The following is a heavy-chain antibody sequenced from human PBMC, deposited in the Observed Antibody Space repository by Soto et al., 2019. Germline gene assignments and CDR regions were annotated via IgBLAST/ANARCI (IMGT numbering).Heavy chain of an antibody. J-gene: IGHJ4*02. Sequence: DVQVLESGGGLVQPGGSLRLSCEASGFTISNYGMAWVHQAPGKGLEWVSAISGRDAYTYYADSVKGRFTISRDNSKNTLYLQMSSLTAEDTALYYCAKVERMTPYTHLRWGQGTLVTVSS. D-gene: IGHD1-1*01. CDR2: ISGRDAYT. CDR1: GFTISNYG. CDR3: AKVERMTPYTHLR. V-gene: IGHV3-23*01.